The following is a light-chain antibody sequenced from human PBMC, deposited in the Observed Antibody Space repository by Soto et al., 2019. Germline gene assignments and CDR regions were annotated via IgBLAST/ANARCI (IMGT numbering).Light chain of an antibody. Sequence: DIQMTQSPSALSASVGDRVTITCRASQSMNDWLAWYQQKPGKAPKVLIYDASSLQSGVPSRFSGSGSGTEFTLTLDSLQPDHVATYYGLRYNAFSHTFGQGTQVDIK. CDR3: LRYNAFSHT. V-gene: IGKV1-5*01. J-gene: IGKJ1*01. CDR1: QSMNDW. CDR2: DAS.